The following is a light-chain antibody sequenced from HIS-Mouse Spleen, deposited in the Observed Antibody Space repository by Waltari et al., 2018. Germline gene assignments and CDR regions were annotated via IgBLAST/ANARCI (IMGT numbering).Light chain of an antibody. Sequence: QSALTQPASVSGSPGQSLTISCTGTSSDVGGYNYVPGYQQHPGKAPKLMIYEVSKRPSGVSNRFSGSKSGNTASLTISGLQAEDEADYYCSSYTSSSTRVFGGGTKLTVL. CDR1: SSDVGGYNY. CDR3: SSYTSSSTRV. J-gene: IGLJ3*02. CDR2: EVS. V-gene: IGLV2-14*01.